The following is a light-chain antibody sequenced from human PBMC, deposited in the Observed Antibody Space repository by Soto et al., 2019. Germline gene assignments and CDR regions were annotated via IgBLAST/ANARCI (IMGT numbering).Light chain of an antibody. V-gene: IGKV1-5*01. CDR3: QQYNSYLWT. CDR1: QSISSW. CDR2: DAS. J-gene: IGKJ1*01. Sequence: DIQMTQSPSTLSVSVGDRVTITCRASQSISSWLAWYQQKPGKAPKLLIYDASSLESGVPSRFSGSGSGTEFTLTISSLQPDDFATYYCQQYNSYLWTFGQGTKV.